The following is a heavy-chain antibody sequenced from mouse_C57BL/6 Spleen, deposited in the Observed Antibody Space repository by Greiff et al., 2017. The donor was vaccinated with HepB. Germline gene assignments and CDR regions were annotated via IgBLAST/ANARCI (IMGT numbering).Heavy chain of an antibody. J-gene: IGHJ1*03. CDR3: ARSGRPSYFDV. D-gene: IGHD3-1*01. Sequence: VQLQQPGAELVKPGASVKLSCKASGYTFTSYWMQWVKQRPGQGLEWIGEIDPSDSYTNYNQKFKGKATLTVDTSSSTAYMQLSSLTSEDSAVYYCARSGRPSYFDVWGTGTTVTVSS. CDR1: GYTFTSYW. CDR2: IDPSDSYT. V-gene: IGHV1-50*01.